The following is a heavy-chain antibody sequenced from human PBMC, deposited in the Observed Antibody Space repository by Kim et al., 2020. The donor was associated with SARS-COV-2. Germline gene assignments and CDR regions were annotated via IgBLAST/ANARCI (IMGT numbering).Heavy chain of an antibody. J-gene: IGHJ6*02. D-gene: IGHD1-26*01. V-gene: IGHV1-24*01. Sequence: ASVKVSCKVSGYTLTELSMHWVRQAPGKGLEWMGGFDPEDGETIYAQKFQGRVTMTEDTSTDTAYMELSSLRSEDTAVYYCATAPVVVGATLSDYYYYGMDDWGQGTAVTDSS. CDR3: ATAPVVVGATLSDYYYYGMDD. CDR2: FDPEDGET. CDR1: GYTLTELS.